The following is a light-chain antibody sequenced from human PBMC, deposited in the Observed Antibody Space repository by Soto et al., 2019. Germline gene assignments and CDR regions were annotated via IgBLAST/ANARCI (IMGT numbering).Light chain of an antibody. CDR3: ATWDDSLNGYV. V-gene: IGLV1-44*01. CDR2: GNN. CDR1: NSNIGSNT. J-gene: IGLJ1*01. Sequence: QSALTQTPSASATPGQRVTISCSGTNSNIGSNTITWYQQLPGTAPKRLIHGNNQRPSGVPDRFSASKSGTSASLAISGLQSEDEADYYCATWDDSLNGYVFGTGTKVTVL.